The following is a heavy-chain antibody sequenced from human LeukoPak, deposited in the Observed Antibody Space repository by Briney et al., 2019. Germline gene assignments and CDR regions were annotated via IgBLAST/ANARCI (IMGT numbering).Heavy chain of an antibody. J-gene: IGHJ5*02. Sequence: PSETLSLTCTVSGDSISSGSYYWGWIRQPPGKGLEWIGSMYFSGNTYYNPSLKSRVTISIDAYENQFSLKLSSVTAADTAVYYCARGFSVVPAAIEYNWFDPWGQGTLVTVSS. CDR1: GDSISSGSYY. CDR3: ARGFSVVPAAIEYNWFDP. D-gene: IGHD2-2*01. V-gene: IGHV4-39*07. CDR2: MYFSGNT.